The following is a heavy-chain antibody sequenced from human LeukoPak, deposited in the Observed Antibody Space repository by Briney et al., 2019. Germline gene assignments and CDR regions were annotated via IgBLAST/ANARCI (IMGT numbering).Heavy chain of an antibody. CDR1: GFIFSNYA. CDR3: ARGLHRRCSGGICYQPFDY. V-gene: IGHV3-30*04. J-gene: IGHJ4*02. D-gene: IGHD2-15*01. CDR2: ISSDGSKI. Sequence: GGSLRLSCAAPGFIFSNYAMHWVRQAPGKGLEWVALISSDGSKIYYADSVKGRFTISRDNSRNTLYLQMNSLRAEDSAVYYCARGLHRRCSGGICYQPFDYWGQGTLVTVSS.